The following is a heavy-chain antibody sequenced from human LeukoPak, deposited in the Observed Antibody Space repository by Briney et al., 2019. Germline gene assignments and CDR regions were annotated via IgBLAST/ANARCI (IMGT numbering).Heavy chain of an antibody. CDR1: GGTFSSYA. V-gene: IGHV1-69*05. CDR2: IIPIFGTA. J-gene: IGHJ6*03. D-gene: IGHD2-2*02. CDR3: ASVWVTAAIRPYYYYYMDV. Sequence: GASVKVSCKASGGTFSSYAISWVRQAPGQGLEWMGGIIPIFGTANYAQKFQGRVTITTDESTSTAYMYLSTLRSEDTAVYYCASVWVTAAIRPYYYYYMDVWGKGTTVTVSS.